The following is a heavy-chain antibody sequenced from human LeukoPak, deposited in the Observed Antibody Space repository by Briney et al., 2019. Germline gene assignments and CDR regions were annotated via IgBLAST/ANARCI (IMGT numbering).Heavy chain of an antibody. Sequence: SETLSLTCAVSGGSISSSNWWSWVRQPPGKGLEWIGRIYTSGSTNYNPSLKSRVTMSVDTSKNQFSLKLSSVTAADTAVYYCARGDVYRYFDYWGQGTLVTVSS. J-gene: IGHJ4*02. CDR2: IYTSGST. CDR3: ARGDVYRYFDY. V-gene: IGHV4-4*02. CDR1: GGSISSSNW. D-gene: IGHD4-11*01.